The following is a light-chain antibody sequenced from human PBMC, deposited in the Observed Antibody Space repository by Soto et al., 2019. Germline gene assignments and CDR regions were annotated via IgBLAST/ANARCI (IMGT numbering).Light chain of an antibody. CDR3: QQYGSSPQT. CDR2: GAS. CDR1: QSVSSSY. J-gene: IGKJ1*01. V-gene: IGKV3-20*01. Sequence: EIVLTQSPGTLSLSPGERATLSCRASQSVSSSYLAWYQQKPGQAPRRLIYGASSWATGIPDRFSGSGSGADFTLTISSLEPEDFAVYYCQQYGSSPQTCGQGTKVEIK.